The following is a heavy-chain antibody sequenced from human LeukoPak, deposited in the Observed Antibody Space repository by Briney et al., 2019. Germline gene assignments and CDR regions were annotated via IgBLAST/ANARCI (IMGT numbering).Heavy chain of an antibody. CDR1: GFTFSSYW. Sequence: GGSLRLSCAASGFTFSSYWMSWVRQAPGKGLEWVANIKQDGSEKYYVDSVKGRFTISRDNAENSLYLQMNSLRAEDTAVYYCARARRDSSGYYDYWGQGTLVTVSS. V-gene: IGHV3-7*01. J-gene: IGHJ4*02. CDR3: ARARRDSSGYYDY. D-gene: IGHD3-22*01. CDR2: IKQDGSEK.